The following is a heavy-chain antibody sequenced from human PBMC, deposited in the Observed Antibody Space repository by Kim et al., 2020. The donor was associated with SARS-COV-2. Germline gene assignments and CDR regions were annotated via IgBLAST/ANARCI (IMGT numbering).Heavy chain of an antibody. CDR1: GFTFSSYA. J-gene: IGHJ4*02. V-gene: IGHV3-23*01. CDR3: AKVQTERIHQNLDY. Sequence: GGSLRLSCAASGFTFSSYAMSWVRQAPGKGLEWVSAISGSGGSTYYADSVKGRFTISRDNSKNTLYLQMNSLRAEDTAVYYCAKVQTERIHQNLDYWGQGTLVTVSS. D-gene: IGHD5-18*01. CDR2: ISGSGGST.